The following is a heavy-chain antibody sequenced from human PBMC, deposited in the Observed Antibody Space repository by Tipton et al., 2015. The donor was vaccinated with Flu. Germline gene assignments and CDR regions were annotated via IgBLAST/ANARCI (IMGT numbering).Heavy chain of an antibody. CDR3: ARLSFPRDSGGDGYFQH. Sequence: TLSLTCSVSHGSINSSDCYWSWIRQHPGKGLEWIGHIYYSGRTYYNPSLRSRLFISLDTSENQLSLKLSSVTAADTAVYYCARLSFPRDSGGDGYFQHWGQGTLVTVTS. CDR2: IYYSGRT. CDR1: HGSINSSDCY. V-gene: IGHV4-31*03. J-gene: IGHJ1*01. D-gene: IGHD2-21*01.